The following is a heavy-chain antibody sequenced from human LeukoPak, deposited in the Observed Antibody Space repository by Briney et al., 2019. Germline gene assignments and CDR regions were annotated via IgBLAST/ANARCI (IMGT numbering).Heavy chain of an antibody. J-gene: IGHJ4*02. V-gene: IGHV4-59*08. D-gene: IGHD5-12*01. CDR3: ARRGYGYFDY. Sequence: SETLSLTCTVSGGSISSYYWSWIRQPPGKGLEWIGYIYYSGITNYNPSLKSRVTISVDTSKNQFSLRLSSVTAADTAVYYCARRGYGYFDYWGQGTLVTVSS. CDR1: GGSISSYY. CDR2: IYYSGIT.